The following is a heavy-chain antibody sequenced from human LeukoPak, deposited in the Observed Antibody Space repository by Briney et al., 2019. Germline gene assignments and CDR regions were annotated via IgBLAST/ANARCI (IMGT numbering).Heavy chain of an antibody. CDR1: GVSISSGGYS. Sequence: PSQTLSLTCAVSGVSISSGGYSWSWIRQPPGKGLEWIGYIYHSGSTYYNPSLKSRVTISVDRSKNQFSLKLSSVTAADTAVYYCARDGGYCSGGSCYYNWFDPWGQGTLVTVSS. CDR2: IYHSGST. D-gene: IGHD2-15*01. V-gene: IGHV4-30-2*01. CDR3: ARDGGYCSGGSCYYNWFDP. J-gene: IGHJ5*02.